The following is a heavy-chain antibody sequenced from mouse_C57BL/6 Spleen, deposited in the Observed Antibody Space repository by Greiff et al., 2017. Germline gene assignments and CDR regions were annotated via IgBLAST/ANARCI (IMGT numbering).Heavy chain of an antibody. CDR1: GYAFSSYW. V-gene: IGHV1-80*01. Sequence: ESGAELVKPGASVKISCKASGYAFSSYWMNWVKQRPGKGLEWIGQIYPGDGDTNYNGKFKGKATLTADKSSSTAYMQLSSLTSEDSAVYFCARGGIYDGYLYYFDYWGQGTTLTVSS. D-gene: IGHD2-3*01. CDR3: ARGGIYDGYLYYFDY. J-gene: IGHJ2*01. CDR2: IYPGDGDT.